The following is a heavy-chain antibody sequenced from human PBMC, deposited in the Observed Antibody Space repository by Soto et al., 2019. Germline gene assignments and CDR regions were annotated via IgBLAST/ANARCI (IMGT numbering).Heavy chain of an antibody. V-gene: IGHV4-59*01. CDR1: GSSISPFY. J-gene: IGHJ4*02. Sequence: SETLSLTCSVSGSSISPFYWSWIRQPPGKGLEWIGYIYYTGSTKCNPSLKSRVTLSLGTSRNQPSLKLSSVTAADTAVYYCTRVGGYYGDYPNFDYWGPGTLVTVSS. CDR2: IYYTGST. CDR3: TRVGGYYGDYPNFDY. D-gene: IGHD4-17*01.